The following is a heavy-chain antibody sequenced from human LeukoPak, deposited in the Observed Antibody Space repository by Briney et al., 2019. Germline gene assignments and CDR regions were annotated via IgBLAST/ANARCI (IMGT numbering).Heavy chain of an antibody. CDR2: MNPNSGNT. Sequence: ASVKVSCKASGYTFTSYDINWVRQATGQGLEWMGWMNPNSGNTGYAQKFQGRVTMTRNTSISTAYMELSSLRSEDTAVYYCARGGGYDYGDAAQFDPWGQGTLVTVSS. CDR1: GYTFTSYD. D-gene: IGHD4-17*01. J-gene: IGHJ5*02. CDR3: ARGGGYDYGDAAQFDP. V-gene: IGHV1-8*01.